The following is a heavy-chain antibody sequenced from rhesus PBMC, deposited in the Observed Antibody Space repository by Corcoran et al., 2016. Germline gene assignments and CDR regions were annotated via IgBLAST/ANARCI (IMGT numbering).Heavy chain of an antibody. CDR1: GGSISSNY. V-gene: IGHV4-173*01. J-gene: IGHJ3*01. D-gene: IGHD2-21*01. CDR2: ISGSGGST. Sequence: QLQLQESGPGLVKPSETLSLTCAVSGGSISSNYWSWIRQPPGKGLEWIGRISGSGGSTDYNPSLKSRVNISTDTAKNQFSLKLSSVTAADTAVYYCAREIGVLVVVAIDFWGQGLRVTVSS. CDR3: AREIGVLVVVAIDF.